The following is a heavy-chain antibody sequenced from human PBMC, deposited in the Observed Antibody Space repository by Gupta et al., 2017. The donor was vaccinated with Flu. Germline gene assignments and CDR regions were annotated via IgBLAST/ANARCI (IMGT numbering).Heavy chain of an antibody. CDR3: ARGDSSSWYLPRYFDY. Sequence: EVQLVESGGGLVQPGGSLRLSCAASGFTVSSNYMSWVRQAPGKGLEWVSVIYSGGSTYYADSVKGRFTISRDNSKNTLYLQMNSLRAEDTAVYYCARGDSSSWYLPRYFDYWGQGTLVTVSS. J-gene: IGHJ4*02. D-gene: IGHD6-13*01. CDR2: IYSGGST. V-gene: IGHV3-66*02. CDR1: GFTVSSNY.